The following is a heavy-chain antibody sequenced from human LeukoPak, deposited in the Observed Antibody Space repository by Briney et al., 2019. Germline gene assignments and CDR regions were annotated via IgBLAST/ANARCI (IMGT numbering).Heavy chain of an antibody. J-gene: IGHJ4*02. D-gene: IGHD2-2*01. V-gene: IGHV1-18*01. CDR3: ATGYCSSTSCFTFDY. CDR2: ISAYNGNT. Sequence: GASVKVSCKASGYTFTSYGISWVRQAPGQGLEWMGWISAYNGNTNYAQKLQGRVTITRNTSISTAYMELSSLRSEDTAVYYCATGYCSSTSCFTFDYWGQGTLVTVSS. CDR1: GYTFTSYG.